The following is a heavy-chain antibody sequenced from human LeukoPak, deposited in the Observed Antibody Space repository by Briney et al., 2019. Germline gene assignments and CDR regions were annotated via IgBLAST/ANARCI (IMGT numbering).Heavy chain of an antibody. CDR1: GFTFSSYG. D-gene: IGHD1-26*01. Sequence: PGGSLRLSCAASGFTFSSYGMHWVRQAPGKGLEWVAVIWYDGSNKYYADSVKGRFTISRDNSKNTLYLQMNSLRAEDTAVYYCARAGSGSYLGPWGQGTLVTVSS. CDR2: IWYDGSNK. CDR3: ARAGSGSYLGP. V-gene: IGHV3-33*01. J-gene: IGHJ5*02.